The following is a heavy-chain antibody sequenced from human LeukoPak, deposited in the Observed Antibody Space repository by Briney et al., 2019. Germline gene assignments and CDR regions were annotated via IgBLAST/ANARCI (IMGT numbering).Heavy chain of an antibody. J-gene: IGHJ4*02. CDR3: ARGSRIVGATTPLDY. V-gene: IGHV3-21*01. CDR1: GFTFSSYS. D-gene: IGHD1-26*01. CDR2: ISSSSSYI. Sequence: GGSLRLSCAASGFTFSSYSMNWVRQAPGKGLEWVSSISSSSSYIYYADSVKGRFTISRDNAKNSLYLQMNSLRAEDTAVHYCARGSRIVGATTPLDYWGQGTLVTVSS.